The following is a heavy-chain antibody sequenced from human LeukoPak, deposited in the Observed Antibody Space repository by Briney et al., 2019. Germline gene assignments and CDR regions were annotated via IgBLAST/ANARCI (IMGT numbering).Heavy chain of an antibody. V-gene: IGHV4-59*01. CDR1: GGSISSYY. CDR2: IYYSGST. Sequence: PSETLSLTCTVSGGSISSYYWSWIRQPPGKGLEWIGYIYYSGSTNYNPSLKSRVTISVDTSKNQFSLKLSSVTAADTAVYYYARGLSDSSGYYYGMDVWGQGTTVTVSS. J-gene: IGHJ6*02. CDR3: ARGLSDSSGYYYGMDV. D-gene: IGHD3-22*01.